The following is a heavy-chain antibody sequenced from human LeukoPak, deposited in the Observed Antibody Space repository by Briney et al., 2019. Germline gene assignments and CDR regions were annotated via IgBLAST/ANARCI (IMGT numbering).Heavy chain of an antibody. CDR3: AKVPGEMYCTNGVCYSYFDY. Sequence: SETLSLTCAVYGGSFSGYYWSWIRQPPGKGLEWIGEINHSGSTNYNPSLKSRVTISVDTSKNQFSLKLSSVTAADTAVYYCAKVPGEMYCTNGVCYSYFDYWGQGTLVTVSS. CDR2: INHSGST. J-gene: IGHJ4*02. CDR1: GGSFSGYY. V-gene: IGHV4-34*01. D-gene: IGHD2-8*01.